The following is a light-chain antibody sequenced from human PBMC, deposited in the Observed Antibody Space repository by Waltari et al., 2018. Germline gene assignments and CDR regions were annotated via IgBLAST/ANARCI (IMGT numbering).Light chain of an antibody. V-gene: IGKV1-39*01. CDR1: QNISRY. CDR3: QQTYSTLWT. Sequence: DIQMTQSPSSLSASVGDRVTIPCRASQNISRYLNWFQQKPGKAPNLLIYAASSLQSGVPSRFSGSGSATDFTLTISSLQPEDFATYFCQQTYSTLWTFGQGTKVEIK. J-gene: IGKJ1*01. CDR2: AAS.